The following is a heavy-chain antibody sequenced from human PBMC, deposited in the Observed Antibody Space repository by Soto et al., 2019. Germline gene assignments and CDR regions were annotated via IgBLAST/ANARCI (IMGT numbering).Heavy chain of an antibody. D-gene: IGHD5-18*01. J-gene: IGHJ6*02. Sequence: GGSLRLSCAASGFTFSSYSMNWVRQAPGKGLEWVSSISSSSSYIYYADSVKGRFTISRDNAKNSLYLQMNSLRAEDTAVYYCARSEDTAMVRGMDVWGQGTTVTVSS. CDR3: ARSEDTAMVRGMDV. CDR1: GFTFSSYS. V-gene: IGHV3-21*01. CDR2: ISSSSSYI.